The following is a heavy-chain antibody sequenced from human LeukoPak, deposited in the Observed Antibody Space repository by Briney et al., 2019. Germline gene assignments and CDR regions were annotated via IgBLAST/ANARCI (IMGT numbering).Heavy chain of an antibody. D-gene: IGHD6-19*01. CDR1: GFTFDDYA. V-gene: IGHV3-9*01. J-gene: IGHJ4*02. CDR3: AKWGSYSSGWAYYFDY. CDR2: ISWNSGSI. Sequence: GGSLRLSCAASGFTFDDYAMHWVRRAPGKGLEWVSGISWNSGSIGYADSVKGRFTISRDNAKNSLYLQMNSLRAEDTALYYCAKWGSYSSGWAYYFDYWGQGTLVTVSS.